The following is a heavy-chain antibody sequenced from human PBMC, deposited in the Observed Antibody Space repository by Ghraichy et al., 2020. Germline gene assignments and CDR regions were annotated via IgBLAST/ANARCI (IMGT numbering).Heavy chain of an antibody. CDR2: ISGSGGST. Sequence: GESLNISCAASGFTFSSYAMSWVRQAPGKGLEWVSTISGSGGSTYYADSVKGRFTISRDNSKNTLYLQMNSLRAEDTAVHYCAKAYCDSGGCDYGHAQHWGQGTLVTVSS. J-gene: IGHJ1*01. V-gene: IGHV3-23*01. CDR1: GFTFSSYA. D-gene: IGHD3-22*01. CDR3: AKAYCDSGGCDYGHAQH.